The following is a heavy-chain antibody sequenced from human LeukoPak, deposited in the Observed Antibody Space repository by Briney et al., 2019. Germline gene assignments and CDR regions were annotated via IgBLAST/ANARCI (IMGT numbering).Heavy chain of an antibody. CDR1: GFTFSRYG. D-gene: IGHD5-24*01. J-gene: IGHJ4*02. Sequence: GGSLRLSSAASGFTFSRYGMHWVRQAPGKGLEWLAVISYDGTDKYYADSVKGRFTISRDNSKNTLYLQMNSLRAEDTAVYFCARARSGDGFNLDYWGQGTLVTVSS. CDR3: ARARSGDGFNLDY. CDR2: ISYDGTDK. V-gene: IGHV3-33*01.